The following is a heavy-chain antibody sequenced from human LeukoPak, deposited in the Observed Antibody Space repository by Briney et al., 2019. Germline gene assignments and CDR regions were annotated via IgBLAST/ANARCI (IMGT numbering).Heavy chain of an antibody. V-gene: IGHV3-9*01. D-gene: IGHD6-25*01. CDR2: ISWNSGSL. J-gene: IGHJ4*02. CDR3: SKDKSGQGQRYFDY. Sequence: GRSLRLSCAASGFTFNNFAMHWVRQAPGKGLEWVSGISWNSGSLAYADSVKGRFTISRDNAKNSLYLQMNSLRPEDTALYYCSKDKSGQGQRYFDYWGQGTLVTVSS. CDR1: GFTFNNFA.